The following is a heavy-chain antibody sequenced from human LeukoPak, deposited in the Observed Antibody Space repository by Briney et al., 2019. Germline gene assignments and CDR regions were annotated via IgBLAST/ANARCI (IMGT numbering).Heavy chain of an antibody. Sequence: GGSLRLSCAASGFTFSSYALNWVRQAPGKGLEWVSAISTSGGSTYYADSVKGRFTISRDNSKNTLYLQMNSLRAEDTAVYYCARDARGSSSWYLYDYYYYGMDVWGQGTTVTVSS. V-gene: IGHV3-23*01. CDR3: ARDARGSSSWYLYDYYYYGMDV. CDR1: GFTFSSYA. CDR2: ISTSGGST. D-gene: IGHD6-13*01. J-gene: IGHJ6*02.